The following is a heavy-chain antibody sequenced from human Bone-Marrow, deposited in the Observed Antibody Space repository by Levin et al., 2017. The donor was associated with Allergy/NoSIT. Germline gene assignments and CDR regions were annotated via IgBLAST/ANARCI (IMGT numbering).Heavy chain of an antibody. CDR3: FIPASGTHDF. CDR2: IKSESDGGTI. D-gene: IGHD2-2*01. V-gene: IGHV3-15*05. J-gene: IGHJ4*02. CDR1: GFTINNAW. Sequence: GESLKISCAASGFTINNAWMTWVRQAPGKGLEWVGRIKSESDGGTIDYAASVKDRFIISRDDSKDTVYLQMNSLRTEDTAMYYCFIPASGTHDFWGQGTRVTVSS.